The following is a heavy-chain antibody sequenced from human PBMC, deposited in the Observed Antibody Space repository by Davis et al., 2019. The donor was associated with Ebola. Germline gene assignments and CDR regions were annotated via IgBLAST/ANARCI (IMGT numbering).Heavy chain of an antibody. CDR3: VRERLWSGHRCFDY. CDR2: IKSKTDGGTT. CDR1: GFTFSTAW. Sequence: GESLKISCAASGFTFSTAWMSWVRQAPGKGLEWVGRIKSKTDGGTTNYAAPVQGRFTISRDDSRNTLYLQINSLKTEDTAVYYCVRERLWSGHRCFDYWGQGTLVTVSS. V-gene: IGHV3-15*01. J-gene: IGHJ4*02. D-gene: IGHD3-3*01.